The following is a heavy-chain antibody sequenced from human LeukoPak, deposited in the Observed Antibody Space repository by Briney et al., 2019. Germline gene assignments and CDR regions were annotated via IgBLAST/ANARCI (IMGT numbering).Heavy chain of an antibody. CDR1: GFTFRSYA. D-gene: IGHD6-13*01. CDR3: AKVAAAGTMY. CDR2: LSSSGVNT. Sequence: GGSLRLSCAVSGFTFRSYAMSWVRQAPGKGLEWVSTLSSSGVNTYYADSVKGRFTISRDNSKNTLYLQMNSLRAEDTAVYYCAKVAAAGTMYWGQGTLVTVSS. V-gene: IGHV3-23*01. J-gene: IGHJ4*02.